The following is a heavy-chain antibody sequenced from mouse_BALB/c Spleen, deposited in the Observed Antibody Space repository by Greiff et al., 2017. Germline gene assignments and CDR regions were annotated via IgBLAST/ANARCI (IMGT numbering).Heavy chain of an antibody. CDR2: IWAGGST. Sequence: VQLQESGPGLVAPSQSLSITCTVSGFSLTSYGVHWVRQPPGKGLEWLGVIWAGGSTNYNSALMSRLSISKDNSKSQVFLKMNSLQTDDTAMYYCARGGYYDYDGYAMDYWGQGTSVTVSS. D-gene: IGHD2-4*01. CDR1: GFSLTSYG. V-gene: IGHV2-9*02. J-gene: IGHJ4*01. CDR3: ARGGYYDYDGYAMDY.